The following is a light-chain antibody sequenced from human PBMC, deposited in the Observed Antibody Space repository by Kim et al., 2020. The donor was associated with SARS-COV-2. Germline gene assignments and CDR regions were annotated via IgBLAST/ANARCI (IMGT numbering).Light chain of an antibody. CDR2: GKN. V-gene: IGLV3-19*01. CDR3: NSRDSSGNPHVV. CDR1: SLRNYY. Sequence: SSELTQDPAVSVALGQTVRITCQGDSLRNYYASWYQQKPGQAPVLVIYGKNNRPSGIPDRFSGSSSGNTASLTITGAQAEDEADYYCNSRDSSGNPHVVF. J-gene: IGLJ2*01.